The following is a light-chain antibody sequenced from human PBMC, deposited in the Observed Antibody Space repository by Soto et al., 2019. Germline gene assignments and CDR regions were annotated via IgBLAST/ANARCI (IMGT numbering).Light chain of an antibody. Sequence: IVMTQSPATLSVSPGERATLSCRASQTVSSDLAWYQQKPGQAPKLLMYGASTRAAGVPARFSGSGSGTEFTLTISRLESEDFGVYFCQQYNYWPQYTFGQGTKVDIK. CDR2: GAS. J-gene: IGKJ2*01. V-gene: IGKV3-15*01. CDR1: QTVSSD. CDR3: QQYNYWPQYT.